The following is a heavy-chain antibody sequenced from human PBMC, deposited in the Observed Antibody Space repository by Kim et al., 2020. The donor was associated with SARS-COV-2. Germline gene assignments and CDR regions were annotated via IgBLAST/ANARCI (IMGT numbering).Heavy chain of an antibody. V-gene: IGHV3-23*01. CDR1: GFTFKIYA. Sequence: GGSLRLSCVASGFTFKIYAMSWVRQAPGKGLEWVSAFGGSGGSPYYADSVKGRFTVSRDDSKNTLYLDLSSVRAEDTALYYCARTFYDVSFSYYYSLDVRGPGTTVTVSS. CDR2: FGGSGGSP. D-gene: IGHD3-3*01. CDR3: ARTFYDVSFSYYYSLDV. J-gene: IGHJ6*02.